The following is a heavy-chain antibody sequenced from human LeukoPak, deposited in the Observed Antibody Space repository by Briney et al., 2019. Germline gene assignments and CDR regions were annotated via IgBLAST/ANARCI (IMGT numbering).Heavy chain of an antibody. V-gene: IGHV3-30*02. J-gene: IGHJ4*02. CDR3: AREDYDILTGYYRHFDY. CDR1: GFTFSSYG. CDR2: IRYDGTNK. D-gene: IGHD3-9*01. Sequence: PGGSLRLPCAASGFTFSSYGMHWVRQTPGKGLEWVAFIRYDGTNKHYADSVKGRFTISRDNSKNTLYLQMNSLRPEDTAVYYCAREDYDILTGYYRHFDYWGQGTLVTVSS.